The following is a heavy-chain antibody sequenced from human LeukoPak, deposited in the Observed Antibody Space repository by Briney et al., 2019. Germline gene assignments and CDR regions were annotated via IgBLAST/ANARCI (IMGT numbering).Heavy chain of an antibody. Sequence: GGSLRLSCVVSGFNSEDHAMHWVRQAPGKGLEWVSGIYWSSSGTGYADSVKGRFTISRDNAKNSLYLQMNSLRAEDTAVYYCARDTAGGDHWGQGTLVTVSA. CDR2: IYWSSSGT. J-gene: IGHJ4*02. CDR3: ARDTAGGDH. V-gene: IGHV3-9*02. CDR1: GFNSEDHA. D-gene: IGHD6-13*01.